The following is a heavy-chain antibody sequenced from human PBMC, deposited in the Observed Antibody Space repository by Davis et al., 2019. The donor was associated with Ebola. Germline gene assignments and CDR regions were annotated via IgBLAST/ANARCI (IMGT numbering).Heavy chain of an antibody. J-gene: IGHJ4*02. D-gene: IGHD5-12*01. CDR1: GFTFSNYA. CDR3: ARVDRGYDY. CDR2: ISSNGGST. V-gene: IGHV3-64*01. Sequence: GESLKISCAASGFTFSNYAMHWVRQAPGKGLEYVSAISSNGGSTYHANSVKGRFTISRDNSKNTLYLQMGSLRAEDMAVYYCARVDRGYDYWGQGTLVTVSS.